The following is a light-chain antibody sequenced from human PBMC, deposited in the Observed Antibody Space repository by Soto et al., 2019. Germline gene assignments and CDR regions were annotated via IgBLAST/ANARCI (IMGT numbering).Light chain of an antibody. CDR3: HQYNHWLTWT. CDR1: QSVSSK. V-gene: IGKV3-15*01. CDR2: SAS. Sequence: ETVLTQSPGTLSLSPGERATLSCRASQSVSSKLAWYQQRPGQAPRLLIYSASTRATGIPARFSGSGSGTEFTPTISSLQSEDFAVYYCHQYNHWLTWTFGQGTKVDIK. J-gene: IGKJ1*01.